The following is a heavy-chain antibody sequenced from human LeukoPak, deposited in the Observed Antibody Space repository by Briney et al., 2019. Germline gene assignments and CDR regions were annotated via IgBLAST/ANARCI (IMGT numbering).Heavy chain of an antibody. Sequence: GGSLRLSCAASGFTFSSYAISWVRQAPGQGLEWMGRIIPILGIANYAQKFQGRVTITADKSTSTAYMELSSLRSEDTAVYYCARGIRNTVTTAPYFDYWGQGTLVTVSS. CDR1: GFTFSSYA. CDR2: IIPILGIA. V-gene: IGHV1-69*04. D-gene: IGHD4-17*01. J-gene: IGHJ4*02. CDR3: ARGIRNTVTTAPYFDY.